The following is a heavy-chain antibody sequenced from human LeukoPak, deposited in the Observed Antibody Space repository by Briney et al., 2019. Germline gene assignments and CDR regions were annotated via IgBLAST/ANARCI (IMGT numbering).Heavy chain of an antibody. D-gene: IGHD5-18*01. V-gene: IGHV4-59*01. CDR3: ARDKAHSYGRYFDP. CDR2: ISNGNT. CDR1: GGSISTYY. Sequence: SETLSLTCSVAGGSISTYYWNWIRQTPGKGLEWIGLISNGNTDYTPSLKSRVTISVDTSKNQFSLRLTSVTAADTAVYYCARDKAHSYGRYFDPWGQGAPVIVSS. J-gene: IGHJ5*02.